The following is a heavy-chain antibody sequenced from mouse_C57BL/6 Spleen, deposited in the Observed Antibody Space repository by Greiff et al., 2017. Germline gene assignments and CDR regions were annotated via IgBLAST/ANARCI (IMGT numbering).Heavy chain of an antibody. CDR1: GFTFSSYA. V-gene: IGHV5-4*01. J-gene: IGHJ1*03. Sequence: EVQRVESGGGLVKPGGSLKLSCAASGFTFSSYAMSWVRQTPEKRLEWVATISDGGSYTYYPDNVKGRFTISRDNAKNNLYLQMSHLKSEDTAMYYCARGLVGPLWYFDVWGTGTTVTVSS. CDR2: ISDGGSYT. CDR3: ARGLVGPLWYFDV. D-gene: IGHD2-2*01.